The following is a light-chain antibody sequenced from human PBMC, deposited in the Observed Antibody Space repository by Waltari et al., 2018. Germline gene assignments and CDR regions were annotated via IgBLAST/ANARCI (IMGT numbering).Light chain of an antibody. V-gene: IGKV2-28*01. CDR2: LGS. Sequence: DIVMTQSPRSLPVTPGEPASISCRSSHSLQNHIGDNSLDWYLQKPGQSPQLLFSLGSNRASGVPDRFSCSGSVTDFTLKISRVEAEDVAVYYCMQVIQPPLTLGRGTKVEIK. CDR1: HSLQNHIGDNS. J-gene: IGKJ4*01. CDR3: MQVIQPPLT.